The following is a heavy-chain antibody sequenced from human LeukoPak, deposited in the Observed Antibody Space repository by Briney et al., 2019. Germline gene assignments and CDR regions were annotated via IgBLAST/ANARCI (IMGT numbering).Heavy chain of an antibody. J-gene: IGHJ3*01. CDR2: INPNSGGT. D-gene: IGHD2/OR15-2a*01. CDR1: GYTFTGYY. V-gene: IGHV1-2*02. Sequence: VASVKVSCKASGYTFTGYYMHWVRQAPGQGLEWMGWINPNSGGTNYAQKFQGRVTMTRDTSISTAYMELTNLRSDDTAVYYCARPANLYYSADAFALWGQGTLVTVSS. CDR3: ARPANLYYSADAFAL.